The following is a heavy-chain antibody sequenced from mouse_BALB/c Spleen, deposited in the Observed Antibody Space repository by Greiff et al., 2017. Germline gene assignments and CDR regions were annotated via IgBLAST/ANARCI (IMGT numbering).Heavy chain of an antibody. CDR1: GYTFTSYV. D-gene: IGHD1-2*01. CDR3: ARPIHYYGYWYFDV. J-gene: IGHJ1*01. V-gene: IGHV1-14*01. CDR2: INPYNDGT. Sequence: EVQRVESGPELVKPGASVKMSCKASGYTFTSYVMHWVKQKPGQGLEWIGYINPYNDGTKYNEKFKGKATLTSDKSSSTAYMELSSLTSEDSAVYYCARPIHYYGYWYFDVWGAGTTVTVSS.